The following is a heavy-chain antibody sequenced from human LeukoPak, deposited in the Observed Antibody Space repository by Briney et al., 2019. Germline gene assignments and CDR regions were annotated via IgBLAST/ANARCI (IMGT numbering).Heavy chain of an antibody. CDR3: ARHVRYSSSLAALDY. CDR2: IYYSGGT. Sequence: TSETLSLTCTVSGDSISSSSYYWGWIRQPPGKGLEWIGSIYYSGGTYYNPSLKSRVTISVDTSKNQFSLKLTSVTAADTAVYYCARHVRYSSSLAALDYWGQGTLVTVSS. D-gene: IGHD6-6*01. V-gene: IGHV4-39*01. CDR1: GDSISSSSYY. J-gene: IGHJ4*02.